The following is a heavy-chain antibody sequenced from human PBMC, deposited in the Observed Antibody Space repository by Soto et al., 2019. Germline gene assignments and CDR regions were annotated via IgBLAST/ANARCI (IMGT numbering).Heavy chain of an antibody. CDR3: ARSNREYSYKEAFDI. V-gene: IGHV4-30-2*01. Sequence: QLQLQESGSGLVKPSQTLSLTCVVSGGSLSSGGYSWTWIRQPPGKGLDWIGYIFHTGSTYYNPSLGSRVTISLDRSKSQFSLNLSSVTAADTAVYYCARSNREYSYKEAFDIWGQGTMVTVSS. CDR2: IFHTGST. J-gene: IGHJ3*02. D-gene: IGHD5-18*01. CDR1: GGSLSSGGYS.